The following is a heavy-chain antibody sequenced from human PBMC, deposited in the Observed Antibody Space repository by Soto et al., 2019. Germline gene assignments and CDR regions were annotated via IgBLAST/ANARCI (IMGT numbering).Heavy chain of an antibody. CDR1: GGTFSSYA. Sequence: QVQLVQSGAEVKKPGSSVKVSCKASGGTFSSYAISWVRQAPGQGLEWMGGIIPISETTNYAQKFQGRVTITADESKSTAYVELGSLRSEDTAVYYCARSQGSSTSLEIYYYYFYGMDVWGQGTTVTVSS. CDR3: ARSQGSSTSLEIYYYYFYGMDV. D-gene: IGHD2-2*01. V-gene: IGHV1-69*01. CDR2: IIPISETT. J-gene: IGHJ6*02.